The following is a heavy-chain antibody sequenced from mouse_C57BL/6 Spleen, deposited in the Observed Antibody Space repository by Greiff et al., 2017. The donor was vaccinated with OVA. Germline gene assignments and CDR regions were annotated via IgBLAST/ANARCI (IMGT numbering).Heavy chain of an antibody. CDR1: GYTFTDYN. V-gene: IGHV1-18*01. J-gene: IGHJ2*01. D-gene: IGHD2-1*01. CDR3: ARTPLYYGNYNYFDY. CDR2: INPNNGGT. Sequence: VQLKQSGPELVKPGASVKIPCKASGYTFTDYNMDWVKQSHGKSLEWIGDINPNNGGTIYNQKFKGKATLTVDKSSSTAYMELRSLTSEDTAVYYCARTPLYYGNYNYFDYWGQGTTLTVSS.